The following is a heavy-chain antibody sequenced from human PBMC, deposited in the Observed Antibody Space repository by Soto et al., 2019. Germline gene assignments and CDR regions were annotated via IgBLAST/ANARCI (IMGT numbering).Heavy chain of an antibody. D-gene: IGHD2-8*01. Sequence: AVSFKIKKSPSRGLEWLGRTYYRSNWYTDYAVSVKGRITIPPDTSNNQLSLQLNSVTPDDMAAYYCARLIGNSCLDSWGQGTRVTVSS. J-gene: IGHJ4*02. V-gene: IGHV6-1*01. CDR1: AV. CDR2: TYYRSNWYT. CDR3: ARLIGNSCLDS.